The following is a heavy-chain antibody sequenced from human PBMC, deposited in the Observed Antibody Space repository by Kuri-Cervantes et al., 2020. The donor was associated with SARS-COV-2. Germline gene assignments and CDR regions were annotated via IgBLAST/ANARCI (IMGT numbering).Heavy chain of an antibody. V-gene: IGHV3-30-3*01. CDR2: ISYDGSNK. CDR1: GLTFSSYA. Sequence: GESLKISCAASGLTFSSYAMSWVRQAPGKGLEWVAVISYDGSNKYYADSVKGRFTISRDNSKNTLYLQMNSLRAEDTAVYYCARDGVHYYDSSGYYYGPFDYWGQGTLVTVSS. CDR3: ARDGVHYYDSSGYYYGPFDY. J-gene: IGHJ4*02. D-gene: IGHD3-22*01.